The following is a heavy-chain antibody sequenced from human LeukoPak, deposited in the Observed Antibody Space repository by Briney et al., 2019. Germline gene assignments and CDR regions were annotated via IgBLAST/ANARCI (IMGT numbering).Heavy chain of an antibody. Sequence: PSETLSLTCAVDGGSFSGYYWSWIRQPPGKGLEWIGEINHSGSTNYNPSLKSRVTISVDTSKNQFSLKLSSVTAADTAVYYCARGVDTATNVRRAFDIWGQGTMVTVSS. CDR3: ARGVDTATNVRRAFDI. CDR1: GGSFSGYY. D-gene: IGHD5-18*01. CDR2: INHSGST. J-gene: IGHJ3*02. V-gene: IGHV4-34*01.